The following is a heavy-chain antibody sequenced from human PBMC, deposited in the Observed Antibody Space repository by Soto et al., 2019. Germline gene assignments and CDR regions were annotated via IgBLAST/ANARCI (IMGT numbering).Heavy chain of an antibody. CDR3: AREGRGKKAGYNGLVSLGY. V-gene: IGHV1-2*02. D-gene: IGHD2-2*02. CDR1: GYTFTGYY. CDR2: INPNSGGT. J-gene: IGHJ4*02. Sequence: GASVKVSCKASGYTFTGYYMHWVRQAPGQGLEWMGWINPNSGGTNYAQKFQGRVTMTRDTSISTAYMELSRLRSDDTAVYYCAREGRGKKAGYNGLVSLGYWGQGTLVTVS.